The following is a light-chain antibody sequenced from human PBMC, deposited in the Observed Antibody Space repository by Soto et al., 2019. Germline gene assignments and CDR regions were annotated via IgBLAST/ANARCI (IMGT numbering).Light chain of an antibody. CDR2: DAS. CDR1: QTISVS. Sequence: IQMTQSPSTLSASVGDTVTITCRASQTISVSLAWYRQKPGKAPNLLIYDASTLQEGVPSRFSGSGSGTEFTLTVTRLQPDDFSTYFCQQYDTYSPFGHGTKVDVK. CDR3: QQYDTYSP. V-gene: IGKV1-5*01. J-gene: IGKJ1*01.